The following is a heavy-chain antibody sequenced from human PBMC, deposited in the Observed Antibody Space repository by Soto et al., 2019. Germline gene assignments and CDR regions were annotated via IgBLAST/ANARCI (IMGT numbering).Heavy chain of an antibody. CDR3: AREGLDTAGFFDV. Sequence: PGGSLRLSCAASGFTFSSYWMHWVRQAPGKGLEWVSRIEGDGSSTTSADSVKGRFTVSRDDARNTLYLQMSSLRADDTAIYYCAREGLDTAGFFDVWGQGTTVTVSS. J-gene: IGHJ3*01. CDR1: GFTFSSYW. V-gene: IGHV3-74*01. CDR2: IEGDGSST. D-gene: IGHD6-13*01.